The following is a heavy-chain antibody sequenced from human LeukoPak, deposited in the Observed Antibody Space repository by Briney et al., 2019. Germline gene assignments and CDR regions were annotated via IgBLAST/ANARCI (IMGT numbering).Heavy chain of an antibody. CDR2: ISSSSSNI. D-gene: IGHD4-17*01. V-gene: IGHV3-48*02. CDR3: ARSGDYGDYTGY. Sequence: PGGSLRLSCAASGFTFSSYNMNWVRQAPGKGLEGVSYISSSSSNIQYADSVKGRFTISRDNAKNSLYLQMNSLRDEDTAVYYCARSGDYGDYTGYWGQGTLVTVPS. J-gene: IGHJ4*02. CDR1: GFTFSSYN.